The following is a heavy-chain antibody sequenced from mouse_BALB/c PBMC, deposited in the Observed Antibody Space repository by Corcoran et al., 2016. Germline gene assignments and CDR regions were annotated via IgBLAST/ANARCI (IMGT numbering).Heavy chain of an antibody. Sequence: QIQLVQSGPELKKTGETVKNACKAAWYNFTNYGMNWVKQAPGKGLKWMGWINTYTGEPTYADDFKGRFAFSLETSASTVYLQINNLKNEDTATYFCARVYYDYRDFDYWGQGTTLTVSS. CDR3: ARVYYDYRDFDY. CDR2: INTYTGEP. D-gene: IGHD2-4*01. V-gene: IGHV9-3-1*01. J-gene: IGHJ2*01. CDR1: WYNFTNYG.